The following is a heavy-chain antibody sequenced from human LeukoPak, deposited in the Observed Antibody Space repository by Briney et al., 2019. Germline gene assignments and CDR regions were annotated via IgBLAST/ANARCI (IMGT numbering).Heavy chain of an antibody. CDR3: AKDGVVRGLGPYYFDS. CDR1: GFTFSSYS. CDR2: ISYSGGTT. V-gene: IGHV3-23*01. J-gene: IGHJ4*02. D-gene: IGHD3-10*01. Sequence: GGSLRLSCAASGFTFSSYSMNWVRQAPGKGLEWVSTISYSGGTTYHTDSVKGRFTISRDISKNTVYLQMNSLKAEDTAVYYCAKDGVVRGLGPYYFDSWGQGSLVTVSS.